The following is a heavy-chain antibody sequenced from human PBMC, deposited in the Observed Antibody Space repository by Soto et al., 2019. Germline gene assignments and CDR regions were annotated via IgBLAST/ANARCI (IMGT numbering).Heavy chain of an antibody. J-gene: IGHJ5*02. CDR3: GRVLKSSLNWVDP. D-gene: IGHD6-13*01. Sequence: EVQLVESGGGLVQPGESLRLSCAASGFTFSSYWMHWVRQAPGKGLVWVSRINSDGSRTNYADSVKGRFTVSRDNAKNTEFLQMNSLRAEDTALYYFGRVLKSSLNWVDPLGQGTLVTVSS. CDR2: INSDGSRT. CDR1: GFTFSSYW. V-gene: IGHV3-74*01.